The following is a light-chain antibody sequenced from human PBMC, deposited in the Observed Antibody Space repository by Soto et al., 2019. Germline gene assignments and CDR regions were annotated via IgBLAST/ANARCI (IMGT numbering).Light chain of an antibody. J-gene: IGKJ4*01. CDR1: QSVSNN. CDR3: QHYNNWPLP. CDR2: FAS. V-gene: IGKV3-15*01. Sequence: EVLMTQSPATLSVSPGERATLSCRASQSVSNNLAWYQQRPGQAPRLLIYFASTRATGIPARFSGSGSGTEFTLTISSLQSEDFAVYYCQHYNNWPLPFGGGTKVETK.